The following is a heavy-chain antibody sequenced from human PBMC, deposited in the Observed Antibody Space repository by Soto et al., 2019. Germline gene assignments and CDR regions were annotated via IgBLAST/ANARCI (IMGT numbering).Heavy chain of an antibody. CDR2: IYSGGST. CDR1: GFTVSSNY. Sequence: PGGSLRLSCAASGFTVSSNYMSWVRQAPGKGLEWVSVIYSGGSTYYADSVKGRFTISRDNSKNTLYLQMNSLRAEDTAVYYCAGPTNDYGDYWLVRAFDIWGQGTMVTVSS. CDR3: AGPTNDYGDYWLVRAFDI. D-gene: IGHD4-17*01. J-gene: IGHJ3*02. V-gene: IGHV3-53*01.